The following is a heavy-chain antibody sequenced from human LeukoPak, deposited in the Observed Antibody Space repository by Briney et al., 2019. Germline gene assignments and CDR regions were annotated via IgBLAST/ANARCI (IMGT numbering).Heavy chain of an antibody. CDR2: ISYDGSNK. J-gene: IGHJ3*02. CDR3: AKDGSILTGYYRDDAFDI. Sequence: GGSLRLSCAASGFTFSSYGMHWVRQAPGKGLEWVAVISYDGSNKYCADSVKGRFTISRDNSKNKLYLQMNSLRAEDTAVYYCAKDGSILTGYYRDDAFDIWGQGTMVTVSS. V-gene: IGHV3-30*18. D-gene: IGHD3-9*01. CDR1: GFTFSSYG.